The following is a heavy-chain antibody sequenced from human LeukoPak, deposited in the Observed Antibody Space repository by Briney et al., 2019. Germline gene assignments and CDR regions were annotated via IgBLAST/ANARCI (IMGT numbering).Heavy chain of an antibody. Sequence: ASVKVPCKASGYTFSNYGIHWVRQAPGHGLEWMGWISGINTNTNYAQKVQGRVTMTADTSTATVYMELRSLRSDDTAVYYCARARFSSRNRDGYLDSWGEGTLVTVSS. J-gene: IGHJ4*02. CDR1: GYTFSNYG. CDR3: ARARFSSRNRDGYLDS. D-gene: IGHD6-13*01. CDR2: ISGINTNT. V-gene: IGHV1-18*01.